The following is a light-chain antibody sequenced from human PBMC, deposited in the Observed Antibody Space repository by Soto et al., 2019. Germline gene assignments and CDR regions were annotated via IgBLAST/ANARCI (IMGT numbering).Light chain of an antibody. CDR1: QSVSTN. Sequence: EIVITQSPATLSVSPGAGAALACRASQSVSTNLAWYQQKPGQSPRLLLYGTSTRATGVPARFSGGGSGTDFTLTISRLEPEDFAVYYCQQYGSSPPVTFCQGTRLEI. V-gene: IGKV3-15*01. CDR2: GTS. J-gene: IGKJ5*01. CDR3: QQYGSSPPVT.